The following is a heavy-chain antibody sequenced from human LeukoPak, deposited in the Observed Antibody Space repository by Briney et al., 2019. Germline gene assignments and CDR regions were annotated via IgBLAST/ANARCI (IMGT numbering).Heavy chain of an antibody. CDR2: ISNDGRNI. D-gene: IGHD6-19*01. Sequence: GGSLRLSCAASGFTFSVYGIHWVRQAPGKGLEWVAVISNDGRNIHYATSVKGRFTISRDNSKNTVYLQMNSLRPDDSALYYCTKDLMTGFSSGWYFAYWGQGTLVTVSS. CDR1: GFTFSVYG. V-gene: IGHV3-30*18. J-gene: IGHJ4*02. CDR3: TKDLMTGFSSGWYFAY.